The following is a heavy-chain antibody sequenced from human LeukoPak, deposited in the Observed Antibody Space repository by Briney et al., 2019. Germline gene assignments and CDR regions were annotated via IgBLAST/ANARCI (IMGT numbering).Heavy chain of an antibody. CDR1: GDSISRSDSY. V-gene: IGHV4-39*01. CDR3: ARRRYYDGSGYLE. CDR2: IYYSGRS. Sequence: SETLSLTCSVSGDSISRSDSYWDWIRQPPGKGLEWIGTIYYSGRSYYSPSLNSRVTMSVDTSSNQFSLDLRSVTAADTAVYYCARRRYYDGSGYLEWGQGTLLSVSS. J-gene: IGHJ1*01. D-gene: IGHD3-22*01.